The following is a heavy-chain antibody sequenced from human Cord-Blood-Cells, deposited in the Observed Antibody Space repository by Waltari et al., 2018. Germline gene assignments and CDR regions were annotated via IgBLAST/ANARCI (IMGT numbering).Heavy chain of an antibody. CDR1: GFTFSSYA. CDR3: AREFVAAADY. V-gene: IGHV3-30-3*01. CDR2: ISDDGSNK. Sequence: QVQLVESGGGVVQPGRSLRLSCAASGFTFSSYAMHWVRQAPGKGLGWVAVISDDGSNKYYADSVKGRFTISRDNSKNTLYLQMNSLRAEDTAVYYCAREFVAAADYWGQGTLVTVSS. J-gene: IGHJ4*02. D-gene: IGHD6-13*01.